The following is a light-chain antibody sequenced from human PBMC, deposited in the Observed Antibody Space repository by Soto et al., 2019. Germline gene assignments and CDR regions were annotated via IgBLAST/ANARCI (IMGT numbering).Light chain of an antibody. Sequence: DIQMTQSPSSLSASVGDRVTITCRASQSISNYLNWYQQKPGQAPKLLIYAASSLQSGVPSRFSGSGSGTDFTLTISSLQPDDFATYSCQRSYTTLFTFGPGTNVDI. CDR3: QRSYTTLFT. CDR2: AAS. CDR1: QSISNY. J-gene: IGKJ3*01. V-gene: IGKV1-39*01.